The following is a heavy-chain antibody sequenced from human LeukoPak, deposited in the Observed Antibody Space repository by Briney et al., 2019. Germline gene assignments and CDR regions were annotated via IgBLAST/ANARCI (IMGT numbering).Heavy chain of an antibody. CDR3: AKDPPQRYCSSTSCYGVRYYYGMDV. V-gene: IGHV3-23*01. CDR1: GFTFSSYA. Sequence: PGGSLRLSCAASGFTFSSYAMSWVRQAPGKGLEWVSAISGSGGSTYYADSVKGRFTISRDNSKNTLYLQMNSLRAEDTAVYYCAKDPPQRYCSSTSCYGVRYYYGMDVWGKGTTVTVSS. J-gene: IGHJ6*04. CDR2: ISGSGGST. D-gene: IGHD2-2*01.